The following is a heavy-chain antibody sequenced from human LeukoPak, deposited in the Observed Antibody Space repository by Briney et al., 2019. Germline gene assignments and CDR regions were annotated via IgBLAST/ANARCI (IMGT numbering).Heavy chain of an antibody. CDR2: IYSGGST. V-gene: IGHV3-53*01. Sequence: GGSLRLSCAASGFTVSSNYMSWVRQAPGKGLEWVSVIYSGGSTYYADSVKGRFTISRDNAKNSLYLQMNSLRAEDTAVYYCAREDSSGWYRGNGYFDYWGQGTLVTVSS. CDR3: AREDSSGWYRGNGYFDY. CDR1: GFTVSSNY. D-gene: IGHD6-19*01. J-gene: IGHJ4*02.